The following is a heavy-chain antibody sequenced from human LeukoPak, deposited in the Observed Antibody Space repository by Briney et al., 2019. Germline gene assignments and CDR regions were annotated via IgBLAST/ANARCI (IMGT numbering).Heavy chain of an antibody. J-gene: IGHJ4*02. CDR2: ISSSSSYI. CDR1: GFTFSSYS. V-gene: IGHV3-21*04. Sequence: NAGGSLRLSCAASGFTFSSYSMNWVRQAPGKGLEWVSSISSSSSYIYYADSVKGRFTISRDNAKNSLYLQMNSLRAEDTALYYCAKDSHYYYDSTGYYYFDYWGQGTLVTVSS. CDR3: AKDSHYYYDSTGYYYFDY. D-gene: IGHD3-22*01.